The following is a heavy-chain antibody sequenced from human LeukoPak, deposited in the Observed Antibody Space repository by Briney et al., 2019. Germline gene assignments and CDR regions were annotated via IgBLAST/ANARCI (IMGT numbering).Heavy chain of an antibody. Sequence: ASVKVSCKASGYTFNTYGITWVRQAPGQGLEWMGWISGYNGKTKYAQKLQGRVTMTTDTSTSTAYMELRSLRSDDTAVYYCARDGYYGSGSYYRVDFGGNYLFDYWGQGTLVTVSS. CDR3: ARDGYYGSGSYYRVDFGGNYLFDY. J-gene: IGHJ4*02. CDR1: GYTFNTYG. CDR2: ISGYNGKT. D-gene: IGHD3-10*01. V-gene: IGHV1-18*01.